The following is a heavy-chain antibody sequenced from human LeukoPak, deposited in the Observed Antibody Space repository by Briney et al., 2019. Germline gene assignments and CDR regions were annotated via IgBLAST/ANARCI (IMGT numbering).Heavy chain of an antibody. CDR1: GFTFSSYE. V-gene: IGHV3-48*03. Sequence: WGSLRLSCAAPGFTFSSYEMNWGRQAPGKGLEWVSYISSSGSTIYYAESVKGRFPISRASAKNSLHLQMNSLRAEDTAVYYCARVLRGQQLDHWGQGTLVTVS. D-gene: IGHD6-13*01. J-gene: IGHJ4*02. CDR2: ISSSGSTI. CDR3: ARVLRGQQLDH.